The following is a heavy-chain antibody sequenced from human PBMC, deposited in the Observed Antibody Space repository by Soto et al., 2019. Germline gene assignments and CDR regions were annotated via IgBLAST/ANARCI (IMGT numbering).Heavy chain of an antibody. Sequence: PGGSLRLSCAASGFTFSSYAMSWVRQAPGKGLEWVSAISGSGGSTYYADSVKGRFTISRDNSKNTLYLQMNSLRAEDTAVYYCAKDRAHPDWKTTYNWFDPWGQGTLVTVSS. CDR2: ISGSGGST. CDR3: AKDRAHPDWKTTYNWFDP. J-gene: IGHJ5*02. D-gene: IGHD1-1*01. V-gene: IGHV3-23*01. CDR1: GFTFSSYA.